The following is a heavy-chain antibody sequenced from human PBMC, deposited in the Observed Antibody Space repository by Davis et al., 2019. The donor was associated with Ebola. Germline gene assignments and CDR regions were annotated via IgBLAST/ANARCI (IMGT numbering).Heavy chain of an antibody. CDR2: TYFNSKWYN. D-gene: IGHD5-12*01. J-gene: IGHJ6*04. CDR3: ARGWLRGDMDV. Sequence: LRLSCDISGDSVSINSGGWNWIRQSPSRGLEWLGRTYFNSKWYNDHAEPVTSRITVNPDTSKNQFSLQLSSVTPEDTAVYYCARGWLRGDMDVWDKGTTVTVSS. CDR1: GDSVSINSGG. V-gene: IGHV6-1*01.